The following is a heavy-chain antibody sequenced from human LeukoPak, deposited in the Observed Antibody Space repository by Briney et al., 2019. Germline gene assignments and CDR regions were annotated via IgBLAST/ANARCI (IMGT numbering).Heavy chain of an antibody. V-gene: IGHV4-59*08. D-gene: IGHD6-19*01. Sequence: PSETLSLTCTVSGGSISSYYWSLIRQPPGKGLEWIGYIYYSGSTNYNPSLKSRVTISVDTSKNQFSLKLSSVTAADTAVYYCARHSGIAVAGADFDYWGQGTLVTVSS. CDR3: ARHSGIAVAGADFDY. CDR1: GGSISSYY. CDR2: IYYSGST. J-gene: IGHJ4*02.